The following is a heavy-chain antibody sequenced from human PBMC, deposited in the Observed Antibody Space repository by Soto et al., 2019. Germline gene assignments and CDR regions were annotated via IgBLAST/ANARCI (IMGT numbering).Heavy chain of an antibody. V-gene: IGHV1-69*10. CDR2: ILPILGTT. Sequence: ASVKVSCKASGDTFSTYAINWVRQAPGQGLEWMGGILPILGTTNYAQKFQARVTIAADKSTNTAYMGLSSLSSEDTAVYYCARGGYSSSYRFDYWGQGTLVTVSS. CDR3: ARGGYSSSYRFDY. J-gene: IGHJ4*02. CDR1: GDTFSTYA. D-gene: IGHD6-13*01.